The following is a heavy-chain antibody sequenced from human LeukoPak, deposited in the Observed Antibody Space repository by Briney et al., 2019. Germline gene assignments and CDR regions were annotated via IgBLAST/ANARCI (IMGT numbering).Heavy chain of an antibody. CDR2: IKSKINGGTI. CDR1: GFTFNNAW. J-gene: IGHJ4*02. CDR3: TAGTGTSDFDY. V-gene: IGHV3-15*01. Sequence: GGSLRLSCAASGFTFNNAWMSWVRQAPGKGLEWVGRIKSKINGGTIDYAAPVKGRFTISRDDSENSLYLQMNSLKADDTAVYYCTAGTGTSDFDYWGQGTLVTVSS. D-gene: IGHD1-7*01.